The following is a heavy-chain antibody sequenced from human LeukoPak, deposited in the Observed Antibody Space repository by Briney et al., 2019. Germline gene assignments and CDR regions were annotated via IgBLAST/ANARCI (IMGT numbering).Heavy chain of an antibody. D-gene: IGHD3-3*01. J-gene: IGHJ1*01. CDR2: IKQDGSEK. Sequence: AGGSLRLSCAASGFTFSSYWMSWVRQAPGKGLEWVANIKQDGSEKYYVDSVKGRFTISRDNSKNSLYLQMNSLRAEDTAVYYCARDSTPYYDFWSARGPFQHWGQGTLVTVSS. CDR3: ARDSTPYYDFWSARGPFQH. V-gene: IGHV3-7*01. CDR1: GFTFSSYW.